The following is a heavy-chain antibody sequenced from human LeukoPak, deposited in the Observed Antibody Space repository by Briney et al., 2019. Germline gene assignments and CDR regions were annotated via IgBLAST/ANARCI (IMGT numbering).Heavy chain of an antibody. CDR3: ARDLGYYGSGSSPSDY. CDR1: GYTFTTYG. CDR2: VSAYNGNT. D-gene: IGHD3-10*01. Sequence: AAVKVSCKAPGYTFTTYGISWVRPAPGQGRAWMGWVSAYNGNTKYAQKLQGRVTMTTDTSTSTAYMELRSLRSDDTAVYYCARDLGYYGSGSSPSDYWGQGTLVTVSS. J-gene: IGHJ4*02. V-gene: IGHV1-18*01.